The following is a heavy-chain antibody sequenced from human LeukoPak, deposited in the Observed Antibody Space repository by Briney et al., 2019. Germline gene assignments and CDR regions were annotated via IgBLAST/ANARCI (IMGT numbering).Heavy chain of an antibody. D-gene: IGHD3-22*01. Sequence: GGSLRLSCAASGFTFSSFTMNWVRQVPGKGLEWVANIKQDGGEAWYVDSVKGRFTISRDNSKNTLYLQMNSLRAEDTAVYYCARSSERKYYFDYWGQGTLVTVSS. CDR2: IKQDGGEA. CDR1: GFTFSSFT. J-gene: IGHJ4*02. V-gene: IGHV3-7*03. CDR3: ARSSERKYYFDY.